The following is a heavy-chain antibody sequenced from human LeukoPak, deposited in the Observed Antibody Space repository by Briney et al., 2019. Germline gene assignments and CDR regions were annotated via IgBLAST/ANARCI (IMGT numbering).Heavy chain of an antibody. Sequence: GGSLRLSCAASGFSFKDYYFSWIRQAPGKGLEWVSFINVNGGAMYYADFVKGRFTISRDNAKSSLYLEMNSLRVEDTAVYYCARGPRILAAGGYYFDYWGQGSLVTVSS. CDR3: ARGPRILAAGGYYFDY. CDR2: INVNGGAM. V-gene: IGHV3-11*01. D-gene: IGHD6-13*01. CDR1: GFSFKDYY. J-gene: IGHJ4*02.